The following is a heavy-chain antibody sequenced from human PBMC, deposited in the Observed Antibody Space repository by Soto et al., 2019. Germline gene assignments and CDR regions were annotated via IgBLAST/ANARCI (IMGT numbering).Heavy chain of an antibody. J-gene: IGHJ4*02. V-gene: IGHV4-34*01. D-gene: IGHD6-19*01. CDR1: VGSFSDYF. CDR3: ARSSGSFDH. Sequence: ASETLSLTCAVYVGSFSDYFWTWIRQPPGKGLEWIGEINHGGSSNYNPSLKSRVSMSVDTSKNQFSLTLSSVIAADTAVYYCARSSGSFDHWGQGTLVTVSS. CDR2: INHGGSS.